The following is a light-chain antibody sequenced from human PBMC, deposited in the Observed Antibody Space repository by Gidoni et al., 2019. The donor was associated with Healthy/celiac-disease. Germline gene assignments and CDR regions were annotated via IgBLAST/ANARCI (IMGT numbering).Light chain of an antibody. CDR2: GNS. J-gene: IGLJ2*01. V-gene: IGLV1-40*01. CDR1: SSHIGAGYD. Sequence: QSVLPQPPSVSGAPGQLVTISCTGSSSHIGAGYDVHGSQQLPGTATKLLIYGNSNRHSGVPDRFSGSKSGTSASMAITGLQAEDEADYYCKSDDSSRVVFGGGTKLTVL. CDR3: KSDDSSRVV.